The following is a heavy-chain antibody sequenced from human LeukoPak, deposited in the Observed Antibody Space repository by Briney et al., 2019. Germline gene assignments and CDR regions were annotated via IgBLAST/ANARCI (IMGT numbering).Heavy chain of an antibody. CDR2: IYYSGST. J-gene: IGHJ4*02. CDR1: GGSISSSSYY. V-gene: IGHV4-39*01. Sequence: PSETLSLTCTVSGGSISSSSYYWGWIRQPPGKGLEWIGSIYYSGSTYYNPSLKSRVTISVDTSKNQFSLTLSSVTAADTAVYYCARRSARGLFDYWGQGTLVTVSS. CDR3: ARRSARGLFDY. D-gene: IGHD4-17*01.